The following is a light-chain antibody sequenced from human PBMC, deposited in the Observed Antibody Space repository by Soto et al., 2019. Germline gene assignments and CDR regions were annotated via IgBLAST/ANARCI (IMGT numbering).Light chain of an antibody. CDR3: QLWDRNSDRYV. Sequence: SYELTQPPSVSVAPGQTATVTCGGDKIGSKIVHWYKQRPGQAPVLVVYDDSDRPSGIPERFSGSKSGNTATLTITRVEAGDEADYYCQLWDRNSDRYVFGTGTKVTVL. V-gene: IGLV3-21*02. CDR2: DDS. CDR1: KIGSKI. J-gene: IGLJ1*01.